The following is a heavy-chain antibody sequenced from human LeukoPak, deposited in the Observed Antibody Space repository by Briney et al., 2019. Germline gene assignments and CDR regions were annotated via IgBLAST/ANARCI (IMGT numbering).Heavy chain of an antibody. V-gene: IGHV3-43*02. Sequence: PGGSLRLSCAASGFVFEDYAMHWVRQSPGKSLEWVSLISADGDNTYYADSVKGRFTISRDNSKNSLFLQMNSLKTEDTAFYYCAKDLGGVTGFLQMGFDYWGRGTLVTVSS. CDR1: GFVFEDYA. J-gene: IGHJ4*02. D-gene: IGHD2-21*02. CDR3: AKDLGGVTGFLQMGFDY. CDR2: ISADGDNT.